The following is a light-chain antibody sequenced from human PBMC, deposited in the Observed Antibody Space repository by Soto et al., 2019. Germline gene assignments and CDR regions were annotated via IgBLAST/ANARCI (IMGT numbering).Light chain of an antibody. J-gene: IGKJ1*01. V-gene: IGKV1-39*01. CDR2: AAS. Sequence: DIQMTQSPSSLSASVGDRVTITCRASQSISSYLNWYQQNPGKAPKLLIYAASSLQSGVPSRFSGSGSGTDFTLPISSLQPEDFSTYDCQQSYSTPQWTFGQGNKVQIQ. CDR1: QSISSY. CDR3: QQSYSTPQWT.